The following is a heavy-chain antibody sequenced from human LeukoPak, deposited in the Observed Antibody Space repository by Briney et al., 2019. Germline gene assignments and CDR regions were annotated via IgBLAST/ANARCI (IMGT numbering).Heavy chain of an antibody. CDR2: ISGGSTST. CDR3: ARNTPSLSTNGMDV. V-gene: IGHV3-21*01. D-gene: IGHD3-3*02. J-gene: IGHJ6*02. CDR1: GFTFSRYS. Sequence: GGSLRLSCAVSGFTFSRYSMNWVRQAPGKGLEWVSVISGGSTSTFYADSVKGRFTISRDNAKNSLYLQMDSLRAEDTAVYYCARNTPSLSTNGMDVWGQGTRSPSP.